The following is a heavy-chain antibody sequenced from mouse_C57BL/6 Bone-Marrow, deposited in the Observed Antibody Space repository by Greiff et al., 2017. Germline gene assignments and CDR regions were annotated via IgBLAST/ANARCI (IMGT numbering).Heavy chain of an antibody. V-gene: IGHV1-15*01. CDR2: IDPETGGT. Sequence: VKLMESGAELVRPGASVTLSCKASGYTFTDYEMHWVKQTPVHGLEWIGAIDPETGGTAYNQKFKGKAILTADKSSSTAYMELRSLTSEDSAVYYGTTVLNWYFDVWGTGTTVTVSS. CDR3: TTVLNWYFDV. CDR1: GYTFTDYE. J-gene: IGHJ1*03.